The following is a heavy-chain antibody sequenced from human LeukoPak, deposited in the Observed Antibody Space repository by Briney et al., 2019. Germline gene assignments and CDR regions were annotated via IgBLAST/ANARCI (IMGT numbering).Heavy chain of an antibody. J-gene: IGHJ6*03. D-gene: IGHD3-3*01. Sequence: GGSLRLSCAASGFTFSSYWMSWVRQAPGKGLEWVANIKQDGSEKYYVDSVKGRFTISRDNAKNSLYLQMNSLRAEDTAVYYCARVGLYYDFWSGYYTGDYYYYMDVWGKGTTVTVSS. CDR2: IKQDGSEK. CDR3: ARVGLYYDFWSGYYTGDYYYYMDV. V-gene: IGHV3-7*01. CDR1: GFTFSSYW.